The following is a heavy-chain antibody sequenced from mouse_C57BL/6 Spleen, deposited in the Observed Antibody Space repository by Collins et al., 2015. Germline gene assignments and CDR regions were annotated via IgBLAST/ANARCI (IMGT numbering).Heavy chain of an antibody. CDR3: ARSPYGPDY. D-gene: IGHD1-1*02. CDR1: GYTFTDYY. CDR2: INPYNGGT. J-gene: IGHJ2*01. Sequence: EVQLQQSGPVLVKPGASVKMSCKASGYTFTDYYMNWVKQSHGKSLEWIGVINPYNGGTSYNQKFKGKATLTVDKSSSTAYMELNSLTSEDSAVYYCARSPYGPDYWDQGTTLTVSS. V-gene: IGHV1-19*01.